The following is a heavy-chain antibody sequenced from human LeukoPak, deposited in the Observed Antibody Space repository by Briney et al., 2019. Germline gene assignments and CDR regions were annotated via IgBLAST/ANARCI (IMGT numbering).Heavy chain of an antibody. J-gene: IGHJ4*02. CDR3: ARDYGDY. Sequence: GGSLRLSCAASGFTFSSYGMYWVRQAPGKGLEWVAVISYDGSNKYYADSVKGRFTISRDNSKNTLYLQMNSLRAEDTAVHYCARDYGDYWGQGTLVTVSS. V-gene: IGHV3-30*03. CDR1: GFTFSSYG. D-gene: IGHD4-17*01. CDR2: ISYDGSNK.